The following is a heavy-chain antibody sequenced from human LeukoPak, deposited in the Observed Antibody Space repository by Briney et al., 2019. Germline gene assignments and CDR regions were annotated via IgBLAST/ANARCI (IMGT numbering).Heavy chain of an antibody. V-gene: IGHV3-15*01. CDR1: GFTFSNAW. CDR3: TTVLRYFKTHDTEKYAKLDY. D-gene: IGHD3-9*01. CDR2: IKSKTDGGTT. Sequence: GGSLRLSCAASGFTFSNAWMSWVRQAPGKGLEWVGRIKSKTDGGTTDYAAPVKGRFTISRDDSKNTLYLQMNSLKTEDTAVYYCTTVLRYFKTHDTEKYAKLDYWGQGTLVTVSS. J-gene: IGHJ4*02.